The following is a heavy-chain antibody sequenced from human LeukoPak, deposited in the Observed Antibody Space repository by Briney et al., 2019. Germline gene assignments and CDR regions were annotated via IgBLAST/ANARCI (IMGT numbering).Heavy chain of an antibody. Sequence: GGSLRLSCAASGFTLSNAWMSWVRQAPGKGPEWVGRIKSKTDGGTTDYAAPVKGRFTISRDDSKNTLYLQMNSLKTEDTAVYYCTTTTTLDYYDSSGYSRRGGYFDYWGQGTLVTVSS. CDR1: GFTLSNAW. V-gene: IGHV3-15*01. J-gene: IGHJ4*02. CDR3: TTTTTLDYYDSSGYSRRGGYFDY. D-gene: IGHD3-22*01. CDR2: IKSKTDGGTT.